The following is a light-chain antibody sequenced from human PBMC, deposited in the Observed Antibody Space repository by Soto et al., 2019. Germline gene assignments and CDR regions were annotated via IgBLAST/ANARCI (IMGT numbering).Light chain of an antibody. CDR2: GAS. Sequence: EIVMTQSPATLSVSPGERATLSCRASQSVSSNLAWYQQKPGQAPRLLIYGASTRATGIPARFSGSGSGTEFTLTISSLQSEDFAVYYCQQYNNWPPTWTFGQGTTVYSK. V-gene: IGKV3-15*01. J-gene: IGKJ1*01. CDR1: QSVSSN. CDR3: QQYNNWPPTWT.